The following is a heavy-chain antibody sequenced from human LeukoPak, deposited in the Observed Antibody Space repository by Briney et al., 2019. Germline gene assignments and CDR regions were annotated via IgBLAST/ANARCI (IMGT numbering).Heavy chain of an antibody. CDR2: INHRGST. Sequence: SETLSLTCAVYGGSFSGYYWSWIRQPPGKGLGWIGEINHRGSTNYNPSLKSRVTISVDTSKNQFSLKLSSVTAADTAVYYCARGRSFVWGSYRYTAPLDYWGQGTLVTVSS. J-gene: IGHJ4*02. CDR3: ARGRSFVWGSYRYTAPLDY. V-gene: IGHV4-34*01. D-gene: IGHD3-16*02. CDR1: GGSFSGYY.